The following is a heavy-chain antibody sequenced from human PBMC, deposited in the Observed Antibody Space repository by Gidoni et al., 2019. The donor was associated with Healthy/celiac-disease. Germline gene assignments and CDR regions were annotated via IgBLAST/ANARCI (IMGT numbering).Heavy chain of an antibody. V-gene: IGHV4-39*01. CDR1: GGSISSSSYY. Sequence: QLQLQESGPGLVKPSETLSLTCPVSGGSISSSSYYWGWIRQPPGKGLEWIGSIYYSGSTYYNPSLKSRVTISVDTSKNQFSLKLSSVTAAYTAVYYCARQEYGAAFDYWGQGTLVTVSS. J-gene: IGHJ4*02. CDR3: ARQEYGAAFDY. CDR2: IYYSGST. D-gene: IGHD4-17*01.